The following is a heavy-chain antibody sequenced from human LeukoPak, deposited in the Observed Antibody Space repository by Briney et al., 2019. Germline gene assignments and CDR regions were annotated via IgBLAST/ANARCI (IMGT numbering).Heavy chain of an antibody. V-gene: IGHV3-23*01. CDR1: GFTFSSYG. J-gene: IGHJ3*02. D-gene: IGHD6-6*01. Sequence: GGSLRLSCTGSGFTFSSYGMTWVRQAPGKGLEWVSAISGSASTILYADSVKGRFTISRDNSKNTLYLQMNSLRADDTAVFYCAKAYSSSSYDAFDIWGQGTMVTVSS. CDR2: ISGSASTI. CDR3: AKAYSSSSYDAFDI.